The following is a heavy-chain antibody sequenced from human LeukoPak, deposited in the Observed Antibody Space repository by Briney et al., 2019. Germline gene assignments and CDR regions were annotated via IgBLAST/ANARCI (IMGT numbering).Heavy chain of an antibody. J-gene: IGHJ4*02. V-gene: IGHV3-23*01. Sequence: PGGSLRLSCAASGFTFSDYAMTWVRQAPGKGLEWVSTINSGGAINYADSVKGRFTISRDNPKNTLYLQMNSLRAEDTAVYYCAKDSRDGYNYDYWGQGTLVTVSS. CDR2: INSGGAI. D-gene: IGHD5-24*01. CDR3: AKDSRDGYNYDY. CDR1: GFTFSDYA.